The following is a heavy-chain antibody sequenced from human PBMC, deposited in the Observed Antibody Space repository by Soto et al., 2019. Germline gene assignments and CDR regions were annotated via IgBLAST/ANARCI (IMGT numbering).Heavy chain of an antibody. CDR1: GGSISSYY. CDR2: IYYSGST. CDR3: ARECGADYGESCARGFDY. D-gene: IGHD4-17*01. Sequence: SETLSLTCTVSGGSISSYYWSWIRQPPGKGLEWIGYIYYSGSTNYNPSLKSRVTISVDTSKNQFSLKLSSVTAADTAVYYCARECGADYGESCARGFDYWGQGTLVTVSS. V-gene: IGHV4-59*01. J-gene: IGHJ4*02.